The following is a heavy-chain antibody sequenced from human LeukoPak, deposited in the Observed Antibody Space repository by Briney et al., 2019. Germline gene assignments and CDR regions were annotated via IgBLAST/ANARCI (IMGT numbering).Heavy chain of an antibody. J-gene: IGHJ4*02. V-gene: IGHV3-23*01. CDR1: GFTFSDYY. Sequence: PGGSLRLSCAATGFTFSDYYMSRVRQAPGKGLEWVSAISGSGGSTYYADSVKGRFTISRDNSKNTLYLQMNSLRAEDTAVYYCAKGDTDYYDSSGYYSGIDYWGQGTLVTVSS. CDR2: ISGSGGST. D-gene: IGHD3-22*01. CDR3: AKGDTDYYDSSGYYSGIDY.